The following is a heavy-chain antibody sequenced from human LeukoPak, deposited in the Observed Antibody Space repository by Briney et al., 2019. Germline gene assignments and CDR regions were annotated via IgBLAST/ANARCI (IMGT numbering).Heavy chain of an antibody. CDR3: AREGRYSSGWYLGYYFDY. CDR2: ISAYNGNT. Sequence: ASVKVSCKASGYTFTSYGISWVRQAPGQGLDCMGWISAYNGNTNYAQKLQGRVTMTTDTSTSTAYMELRSLRSNDTAVYYCAREGRYSSGWYLGYYFDYWGQGTLVTVSS. CDR1: GYTFTSYG. D-gene: IGHD6-19*01. V-gene: IGHV1-18*01. J-gene: IGHJ4*02.